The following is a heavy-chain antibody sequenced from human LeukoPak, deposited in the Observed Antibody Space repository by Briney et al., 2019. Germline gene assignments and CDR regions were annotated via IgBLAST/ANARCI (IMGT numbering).Heavy chain of an antibody. CDR1: GYTFTGYY. Sequence: ASVKVSCKASGYTFTGYYMHWVRQAPGQGLEWMGRINPNSGGTNYAQKFQGRVTITADESTSTAYMELSSLRSEDTAVYYCARAKGYSYGTILFDYWGQGTLVTVSS. V-gene: IGHV1-2*06. CDR2: INPNSGGT. D-gene: IGHD5-18*01. CDR3: ARAKGYSYGTILFDY. J-gene: IGHJ4*02.